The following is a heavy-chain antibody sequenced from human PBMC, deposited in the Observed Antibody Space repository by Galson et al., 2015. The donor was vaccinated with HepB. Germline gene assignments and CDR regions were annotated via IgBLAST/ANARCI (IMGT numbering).Heavy chain of an antibody. V-gene: IGHV2-70*11. CDR2: IDWDDDK. D-gene: IGHD2-2*01. Sequence: PALVKPTQTLTLTCTFSGFSLSTSGMCVSWIRQPPGKALEWLARIDWDDDKYYSTSLKTRLTISKDTAKNQVVLTRTNMHPVDTATYYCAPTNSLTRPPYASWGQGTLVTVSS. CDR1: GFSLSTSGMC. CDR3: APTNSLTRPPYAS. J-gene: IGHJ5*02.